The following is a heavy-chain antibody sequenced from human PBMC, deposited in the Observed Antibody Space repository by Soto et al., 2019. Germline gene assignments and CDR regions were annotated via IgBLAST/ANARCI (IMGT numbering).Heavy chain of an antibody. Sequence: QVQLVQSGAEVKKPGASVKVSCKASGYSFTTYGFSWVRQAPGQGLEWMGWISTYNGNTNYAQKLQGRVTMTTDTSTSTAYMELRSLRSDDTAVYYCARDPGIAAPGRGLGDYWGQGTLVTVSS. J-gene: IGHJ4*02. V-gene: IGHV1-18*01. CDR3: ARDPGIAAPGRGLGDY. D-gene: IGHD6-13*01. CDR1: GYSFTTYG. CDR2: ISTYNGNT.